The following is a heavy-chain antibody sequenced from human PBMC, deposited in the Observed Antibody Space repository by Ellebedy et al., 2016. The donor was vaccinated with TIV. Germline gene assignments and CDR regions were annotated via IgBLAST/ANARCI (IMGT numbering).Heavy chain of an antibody. CDR2: IRSTGSAK. CDR3: SRGWSTPDS. J-gene: IGHJ4*02. Sequence: PGGSLRLSCVASGFTFSNYNMNWVRQSPRKGLEWVSSIRSTGSAKYYAESVKGRFTISRDNAKDTLFRQMNSLRAEDTAVYFCSRGWSTPDSWGQGTLVIVSS. V-gene: IGHV3-48*01. D-gene: IGHD2-15*01. CDR1: GFTFSNYN.